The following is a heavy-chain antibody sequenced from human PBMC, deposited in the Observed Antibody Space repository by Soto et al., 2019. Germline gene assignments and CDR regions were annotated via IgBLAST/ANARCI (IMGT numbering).Heavy chain of an antibody. Sequence: ALVKLSCKASGYIFTSYAMHRVRQAPGQRLEWMGWINAGNGNTKYSQKFQGRVTITRDTSASTAYMELSSLSSEDTAVYYCARGGSLYWYFDLWGRGTLVTVSS. V-gene: IGHV1-3*01. CDR1: GYIFTSYA. J-gene: IGHJ2*01. D-gene: IGHD1-26*01. CDR3: ARGGSLYWYFDL. CDR2: INAGNGNT.